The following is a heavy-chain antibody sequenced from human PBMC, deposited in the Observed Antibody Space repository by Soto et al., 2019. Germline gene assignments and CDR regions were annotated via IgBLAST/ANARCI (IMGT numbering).Heavy chain of an antibody. J-gene: IGHJ5*02. V-gene: IGHV4-59*01. D-gene: IGHD3-10*01. CDR1: GGSISSYY. CDR3: AEGGYFPFDP. Sequence: SETLSLTCTVSGGSISSYYWSWIRQPPGKGLEWIGYIYYSGSTNYNPSLKSRVTISVDTSKNQFSLKLSSVTAADTAVYYCAEGGYFPFDPWGQGTLVTVSS. CDR2: IYYSGST.